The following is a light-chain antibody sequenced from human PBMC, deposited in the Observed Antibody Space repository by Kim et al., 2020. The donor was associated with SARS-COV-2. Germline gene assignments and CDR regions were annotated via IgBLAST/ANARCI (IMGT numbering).Light chain of an antibody. V-gene: IGKV3D-7*01. CDR2: GAS. CDR1: QSVRSGY. Sequence: SPGERVTLSCRASQSVRSGYISWFQQKPGQAPRLVIYGASTRATGIPTRFSGSGSGTDFTLTISSLQPEDFAVYYCQQDDKYPAFFGPGTKVDIK. CDR3: QQDDKYPAF. J-gene: IGKJ3*01.